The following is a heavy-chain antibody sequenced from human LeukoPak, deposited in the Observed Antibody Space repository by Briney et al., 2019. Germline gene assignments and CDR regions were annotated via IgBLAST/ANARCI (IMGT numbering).Heavy chain of an antibody. V-gene: IGHV3-21*01. J-gene: IGHJ4*02. D-gene: IGHD3-10*01. CDR3: ARDLSGSYPDFAY. CDR1: GFTFSSYS. Sequence: PGGSLRLSCAASGFTFSSYSMNWVRQAPGKGLEWVSSISSSSSYIYYADSVKGRFTISRDNAKNSLYLQMNSLRAEDTAVYYCARDLSGSYPDFAYWGQGTLGTVSS. CDR2: ISSSSSYI.